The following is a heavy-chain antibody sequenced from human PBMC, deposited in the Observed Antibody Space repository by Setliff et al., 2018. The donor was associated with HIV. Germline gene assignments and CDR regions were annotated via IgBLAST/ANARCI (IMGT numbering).Heavy chain of an antibody. CDR1: GGSMKNFY. V-gene: IGHV4-59*01. Sequence: SETLSLTCTVSGGSMKNFYWTWVRQVPGGRLQWIGHIHYSGIVNYSPSLSSRLTISEQTSKNQFSLTLKSVTTADTALYFCARVAKDSSFFSTSGPSYFDPWGHGTLVTVSS. J-gene: IGHJ5*02. CDR3: ARVAKDSSFFSTSGPSYFDP. CDR2: IHYSGIV. D-gene: IGHD3-10*01.